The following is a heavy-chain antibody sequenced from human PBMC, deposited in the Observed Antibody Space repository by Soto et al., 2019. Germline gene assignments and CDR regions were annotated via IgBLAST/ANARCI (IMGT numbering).Heavy chain of an antibody. V-gene: IGHV3-30-3*01. CDR1: GFTFSSYA. CDR2: ISYDGSNK. CDR3: ARDKTIFGVATIKYYYYYGMDV. J-gene: IGHJ6*02. Sequence: GGSLRLSCAASGFTFSSYAMHWVRQAPGKGLEWVAVISYDGSNKYYADSVKGRFTISRDNSKNTLYLQMNSLRAEDTAVYYCARDKTIFGVATIKYYYYYGMDVWGQGTTVTVSS. D-gene: IGHD3-3*01.